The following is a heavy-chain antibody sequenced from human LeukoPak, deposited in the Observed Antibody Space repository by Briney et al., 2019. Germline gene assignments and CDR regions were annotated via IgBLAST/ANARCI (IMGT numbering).Heavy chain of an antibody. J-gene: IGHJ3*02. CDR3: ARRPGPKYNDAFDI. CDR2: IYYSGST. Sequence: KPSETLSLTCTVSGGSISSYYWSLIRQPPGKGLEWIGYIYYSGSTNYNPSLKSRVTISVDTSKNQFSLKLSSVTAADTAVYYCARRPGPKYNDAFDIWGQGTMVTVSS. CDR1: GGSISSYY. V-gene: IGHV4-59*08. D-gene: IGHD1-1*01.